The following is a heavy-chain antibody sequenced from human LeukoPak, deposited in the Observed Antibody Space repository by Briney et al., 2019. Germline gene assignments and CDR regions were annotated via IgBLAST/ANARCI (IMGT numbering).Heavy chain of an antibody. CDR2: IKQDGSEK. V-gene: IGHV3-7*01. J-gene: IGHJ5*02. CDR3: ARVLYCSSTSCYDPDWFDL. Sequence: GGSLRLSCAASGFTFSSYWMSWVRQAPGKGLEWVANIKQDGSEKYYVDSVKGRFTISRDNAKNSLYLQMNSLRAEDTAVYYCARVLYCSSTSCYDPDWFDLWGQGTLVTVSS. D-gene: IGHD2-2*01. CDR1: GFTFSSYW.